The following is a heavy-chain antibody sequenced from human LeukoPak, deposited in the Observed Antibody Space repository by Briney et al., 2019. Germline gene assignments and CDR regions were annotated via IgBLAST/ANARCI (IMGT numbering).Heavy chain of an antibody. Sequence: KXSCKASGGTFSSYAISWVRQAPGQGLEWMGGIXPIFGTANYAQKFQGRVTITADESTSTAYMELSSLRSEDTAVYYCARDYYGSGSYYKPFDYWGQGTLVTVSS. J-gene: IGHJ4*02. CDR1: GGTFSSYA. CDR2: IXPIFGTA. V-gene: IGHV1-69*01. D-gene: IGHD3-10*01. CDR3: ARDYYGSGSYYKPFDY.